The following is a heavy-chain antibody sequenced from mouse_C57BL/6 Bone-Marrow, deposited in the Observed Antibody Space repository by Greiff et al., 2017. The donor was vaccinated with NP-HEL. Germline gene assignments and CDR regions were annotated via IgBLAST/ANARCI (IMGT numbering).Heavy chain of an antibody. J-gene: IGHJ3*01. D-gene: IGHD1-1*01. V-gene: IGHV1-82*01. CDR3: FYDGSSYGWFAY. CDR1: GYAFSSSW. CDR2: IYPGDGDT. Sequence: QVQLQQSGPELVKPGASVKISCKASGYAFSSSWMNWVKQRPGKGLEWIGRIYPGDGDTNYNGKFKGKATLTADKSSSTAYMQLSSLTSEDSAVYFCFYDGSSYGWFAYWGQGTLVTVSA.